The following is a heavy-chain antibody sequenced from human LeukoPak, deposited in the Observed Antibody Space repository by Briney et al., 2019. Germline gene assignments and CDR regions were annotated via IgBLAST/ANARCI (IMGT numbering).Heavy chain of an antibody. CDR1: GGSISSYY. V-gene: IGHV4-59*01. CDR2: IYYSGST. CDR3: ATDYGDSTNAFDI. Sequence: SETLSLTCTVSGGSISSYYWSWIRQPPGKGLEWIGYIYYSGSTNYNPSLKSRVTISLDTSKNQFSLKVRFVTAADTAVYYCATDYGDSTNAFDIWGQGTMVTVSS. J-gene: IGHJ3*02. D-gene: IGHD4-17*01.